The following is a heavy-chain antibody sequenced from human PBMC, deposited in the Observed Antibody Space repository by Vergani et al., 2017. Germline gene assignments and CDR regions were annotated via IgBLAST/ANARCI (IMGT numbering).Heavy chain of an antibody. CDR3: AVFLNSGIVVVPADRGKMDV. D-gene: IGHD2-2*01. CDR2: INHSGST. CDR1: GGSFSGYY. Sequence: QVQLQQWGAGLLKPSETLSLTCAVYGGSFSGYYWSWIRQPPGKGLEWFWEINHSGSTNYNPSLNSRVTISVDTSKNQFSLKLGSVTAADTSVYYCAVFLNSGIVVVPADRGKMDVWSKPTSVTVS. V-gene: IGHV4-34*01. J-gene: IGHJ6*03.